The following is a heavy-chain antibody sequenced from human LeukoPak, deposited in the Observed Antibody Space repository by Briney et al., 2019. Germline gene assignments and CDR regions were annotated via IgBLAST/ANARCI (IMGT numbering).Heavy chain of an antibody. V-gene: IGHV3-30*03. CDR3: ARDREWLAPFDY. D-gene: IGHD6-19*01. CDR1: GFTFSRYG. CDR2: ISFDGSNK. Sequence: GGSLRLSCAASGFTFSRYGMHWVRQAPGKGLEWVAVISFDGSNKYYADSVKGRFTISRDNSKNTLYLQMNSLRAEDTAVYYCARDREWLAPFDYWGQGTLVTVSS. J-gene: IGHJ4*02.